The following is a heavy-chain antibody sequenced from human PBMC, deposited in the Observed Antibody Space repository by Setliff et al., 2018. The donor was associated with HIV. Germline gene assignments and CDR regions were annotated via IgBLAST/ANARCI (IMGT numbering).Heavy chain of an antibody. J-gene: IGHJ1*01. CDR2: MNPNMGDT. V-gene: IGHV1-8*02. Sequence: ASVKVSCKASGGTFSSYAISWVRQAPGQGLEWMGWMNPNMGDTGYAQKFQGRVTMTRNTSISTAFMELSSLRSEDTAVYYCATIREYYYDSSGQEYFQHWGHGTLVTVSS. CDR3: ATIREYYYDSSGQEYFQH. CDR1: GGTFSSYA. D-gene: IGHD3-22*01.